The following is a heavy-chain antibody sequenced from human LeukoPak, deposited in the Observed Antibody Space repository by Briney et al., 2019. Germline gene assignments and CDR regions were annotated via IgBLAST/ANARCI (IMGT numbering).Heavy chain of an antibody. CDR3: ARDNYRVFDY. J-gene: IGHJ4*02. CDR2: IKDDGRDK. Sequence: PGGSLRLSCAASGFTFSDYYMSWIRQAPGKGLEWVANIKDDGRDKNYVASVKGRFTISRDNAKNSVYLQMNSLRAEDTAVYYCARDNYRVFDYWGQGTLVTVSS. D-gene: IGHD1-1*01. V-gene: IGHV3-7*01. CDR1: GFTFSDYY.